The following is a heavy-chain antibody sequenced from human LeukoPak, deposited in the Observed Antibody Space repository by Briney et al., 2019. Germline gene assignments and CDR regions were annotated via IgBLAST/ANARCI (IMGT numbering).Heavy chain of an antibody. CDR1: GFTFSDYS. CDR3: ARDNHYAFDI. J-gene: IGHJ3*02. CDR2: IRSSSTI. Sequence: GGSLRLSCAASGFTFSDYSMNWVRQAPGKGLEWVSYIRSSSTIYYADSVKGRFTISRGNAENSLYLQMNSLRDEDTAVYYCARDNHYAFDIWGQGTMVSVSS. V-gene: IGHV3-48*02.